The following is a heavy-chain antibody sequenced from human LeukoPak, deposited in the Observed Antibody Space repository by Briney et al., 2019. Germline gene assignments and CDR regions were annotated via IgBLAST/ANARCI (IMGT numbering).Heavy chain of an antibody. D-gene: IGHD1-26*01. CDR1: GYTFTSYA. CDR3: ARETRSGTWGY. V-gene: IGHV1-3*01. CDR2: INAGNGNT. J-gene: IGHJ4*02. Sequence: GASVKVSCKASGYTFTSYAMHWVRQAPGQRLEWMGWINAGNGNTKYSRKFQGRVTITRDTSASTAYMELSSLRSEDTAVYYCARETRSGTWGYWGQGTLVTVSS.